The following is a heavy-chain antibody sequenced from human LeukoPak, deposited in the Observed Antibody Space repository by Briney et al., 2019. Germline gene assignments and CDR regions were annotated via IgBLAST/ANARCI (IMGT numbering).Heavy chain of an antibody. V-gene: IGHV4-59*01. CDR3: ARGQQLVRGPGYYYYMDV. D-gene: IGHD6-6*01. CDR2: IYYSGST. J-gene: IGHJ6*03. CDR1: GGSISSYY. Sequence: SETLSLTCTVSGGSISSYYWSWIRQPPGKGLEWIGYIYYSGSTNYNPSLKSRVTISVDTSKNQFSLKLSSVTAADTAVYYCARGQQLVRGPGYYYYMDVWGKGTTVTVSS.